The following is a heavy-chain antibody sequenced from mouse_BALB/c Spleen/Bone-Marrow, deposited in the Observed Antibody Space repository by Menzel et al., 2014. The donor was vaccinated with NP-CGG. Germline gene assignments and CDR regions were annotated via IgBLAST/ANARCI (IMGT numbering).Heavy chain of an antibody. J-gene: IGHJ4*01. V-gene: IGHV1-9*01. CDR3: ARWDTTAMDY. CDR1: GYTFSSYW. D-gene: IGHD1-1*01. CDR2: ILPGRGST. Sequence: VQLQQSGAELMKPGASVKISCKATGYTFSSYWIEWVRQRPGHGLEWIGEILPGRGSTNYNEKFKGKATITSDTSSNTAYMQLSSLTSEDSAVYYCARWDTTAMDYWGQGTSVTVSS.